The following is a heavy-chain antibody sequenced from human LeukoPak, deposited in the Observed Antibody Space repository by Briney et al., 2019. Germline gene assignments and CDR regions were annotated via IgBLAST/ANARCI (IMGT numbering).Heavy chain of an antibody. J-gene: IGHJ3*02. D-gene: IGHD3-22*01. CDR2: IYPGDSDT. Sequence: GESLKISCKGSGYSFTSYWIGWVRQMPGKGLEWMGIIYPGDSDTRYSPSFQGQVTISADKSISTAYLQWSSLKASDTAMYYCARPPTTFTTGSASDIWGQGTMVTVSS. V-gene: IGHV5-51*01. CDR3: ARPPTTFTTGSASDI. CDR1: GYSFTSYW.